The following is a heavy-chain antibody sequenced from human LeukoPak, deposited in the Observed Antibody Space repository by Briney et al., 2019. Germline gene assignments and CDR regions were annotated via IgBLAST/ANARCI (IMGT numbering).Heavy chain of an antibody. CDR3: ARERRSSGWYDAFDM. D-gene: IGHD6-19*01. J-gene: IGHJ3*02. CDR2: INSDGSGI. Sequence: GESLRLSCEASEFTFSSFWMHWVRQAPGKGLVWVSRINSDGSGIRYAASVKGRFTISRDNAKNTLYLQMNSLRAEDTAVYYCARERRSSGWYDAFDMRGQGTMVTVSS. CDR1: EFTFSSFW. V-gene: IGHV3-74*01.